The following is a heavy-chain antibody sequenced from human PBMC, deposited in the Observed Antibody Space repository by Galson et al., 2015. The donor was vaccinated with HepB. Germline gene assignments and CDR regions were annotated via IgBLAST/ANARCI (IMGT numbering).Heavy chain of an antibody. CDR1: GYTFTSYG. D-gene: IGHD6-19*01. Sequence: SVKVSCKASGYTFTSYGISWVRQAPGQGLEWMGWISAYNGNTNYAQKLQGRVTMTTDTSTSTAYMELRSLRSDDTAVYYCARVRGIAVAGTHDYWGQGTLVTVSS. CDR2: ISAYNGNT. V-gene: IGHV1-18*04. CDR3: ARVRGIAVAGTHDY. J-gene: IGHJ4*02.